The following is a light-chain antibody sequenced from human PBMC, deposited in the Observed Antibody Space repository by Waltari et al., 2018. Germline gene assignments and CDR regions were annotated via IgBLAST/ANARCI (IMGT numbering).Light chain of an antibody. J-gene: IGKJ3*01. CDR2: SAS. Sequence: TRMTQSPSSVSPSVGDKITITCRASQDIGRSLVWYQQTPGRAPKSLISSASTLRGGVPSRFRGSGSGTDFALTITNLQPEDFATYFCQQYQTYPLTFGPGTRVDFK. CDR1: QDIGRS. V-gene: IGKV1-16*01. CDR3: QQYQTYPLT.